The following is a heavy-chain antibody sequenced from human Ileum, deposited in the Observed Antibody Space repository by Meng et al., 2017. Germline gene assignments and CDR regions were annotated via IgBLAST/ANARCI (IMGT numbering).Heavy chain of an antibody. CDR3: ARPPASGWDVV. Sequence: QLVESGGGLVQPGGSLRLSCTASGFTVSVNYMIWVRQAPGKGLEWVSLIYSGGRTHYADSVKGRFTISRDNSKNTLYLQMHSLTAEDTAIYYCARPPASGWDVVWGQGTLVTVSS. V-gene: IGHV3-66*04. CDR2: IYSGGRT. CDR1: GFTVSVNY. J-gene: IGHJ4*02. D-gene: IGHD6-19*01.